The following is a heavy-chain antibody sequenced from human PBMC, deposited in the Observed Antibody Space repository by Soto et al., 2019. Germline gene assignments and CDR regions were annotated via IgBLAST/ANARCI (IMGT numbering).Heavy chain of an antibody. CDR2: IYSGGST. Sequence: EVQLVESGGGLVQPGGSLRLSCAASGFTVSSNYMSWVRQAPGKGLEWVSVIYSGGSTYYADSVKGRFTISRDNSKNTLYLQMNSLRAEDTAVYYCARDQRGSGWYWYFDLWGRGTLVTVSS. V-gene: IGHV3-66*01. CDR3: ARDQRGSGWYWYFDL. J-gene: IGHJ2*01. D-gene: IGHD6-19*01. CDR1: GFTVSSNY.